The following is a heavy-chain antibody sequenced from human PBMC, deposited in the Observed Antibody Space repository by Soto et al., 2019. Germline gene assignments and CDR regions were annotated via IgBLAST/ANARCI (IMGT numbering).Heavy chain of an antibody. Sequence: HPGGSLRLSCAASGFTFSIYWMSWVRQAPGKGLEWVANIKQDGSEKYYVDSVKGRFTISRDNAKNSLYLQMNSLRAEDTAVYYCARTPVVPAAYYYYYMDVWGKGTTVTVSS. J-gene: IGHJ6*03. D-gene: IGHD2-2*01. CDR3: ARTPVVPAAYYYYYMDV. V-gene: IGHV3-7*01. CDR1: GFTFSIYW. CDR2: IKQDGSEK.